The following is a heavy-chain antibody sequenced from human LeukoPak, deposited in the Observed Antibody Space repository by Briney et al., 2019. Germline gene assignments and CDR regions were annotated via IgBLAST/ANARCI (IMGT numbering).Heavy chain of an antibody. CDR1: GYTLTQQS. CDR3: AREVLRHDY. V-gene: IGHV7-4-1*02. D-gene: IGHD3-10*01. CDR2: IITDTGKP. Sequence: GASVTVSCKASGYTLTQQSMNWVRQAPGQGLEWMGWIITDTGKPTYAQGFTGRFVFSVDTSVNTAYLQISSLKAEDTAVYYCAREVLRHDYWGQGTLVTVSS. J-gene: IGHJ4*02.